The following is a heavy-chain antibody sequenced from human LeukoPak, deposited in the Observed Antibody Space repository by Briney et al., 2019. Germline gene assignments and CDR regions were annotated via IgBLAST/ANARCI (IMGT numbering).Heavy chain of an antibody. CDR2: INHSGST. J-gene: IGHJ4*02. D-gene: IGHD6-6*01. CDR3: ARGLAARDFDY. V-gene: IGHV4-34*01. Sequence: PSETLSLTCAVYGGSFSGYYWSWIRQPPGKGLEWIGEINHSGSTNYNPSLKSRVTISVDMSKNQFSLKLSSVTAADTAVYYCARGLAARDFDYWGQGTLVTVSS. CDR1: GGSFSGYY.